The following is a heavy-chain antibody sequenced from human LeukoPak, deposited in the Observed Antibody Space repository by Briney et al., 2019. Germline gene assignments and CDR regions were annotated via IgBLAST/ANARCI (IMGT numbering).Heavy chain of an antibody. CDR3: ARPTMQYGSGSFDY. D-gene: IGHD3-10*01. J-gene: IGHJ4*02. V-gene: IGHV3-30*04. CDR2: ISYDGSNK. Sequence: GGSLRLSCAASGFTFSSYAMHWVRQAPGKGLEWVAVISYDGSNKYYADSVKGRFTISRDNSKNTLYLQMNSLRAEDTAVYYCARPTMQYGSGSFDYWGQGTLVTVSS. CDR1: GFTFSSYA.